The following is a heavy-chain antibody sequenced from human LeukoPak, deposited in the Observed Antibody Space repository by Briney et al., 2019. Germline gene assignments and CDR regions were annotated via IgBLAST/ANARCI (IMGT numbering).Heavy chain of an antibody. CDR3: AREDCSGGSCYSLSLTPVFHVFDI. J-gene: IGHJ3*02. Sequence: ASVKVSCKASGYTFTNYGISWVRQAPGQGLEWMGWISAYNGNRNYTQKLQGRVTMTTDTSTSTAYMNLRSLRSDDTAVYYCAREDCSGGSCYSLSLTPVFHVFDIWGQGTMVTVSS. CDR1: GYTFTNYG. V-gene: IGHV1-18*01. CDR2: ISAYNGNR. D-gene: IGHD2-15*01.